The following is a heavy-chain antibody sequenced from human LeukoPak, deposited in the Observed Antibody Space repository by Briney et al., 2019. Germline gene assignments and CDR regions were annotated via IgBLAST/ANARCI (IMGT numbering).Heavy chain of an antibody. Sequence: GGSLRLSCAASGFTFSSYWMSWVRQAPGKGLEWVANIKQDGSETTYADSVRGRFTIFRDNAKDSVYLQMNSLGAEDSATYYCVREGFYFFDFWGQGTLVTVSS. J-gene: IGHJ4*01. CDR1: GFTFSSYW. V-gene: IGHV3-7*01. CDR2: IKQDGSET. CDR3: VREGFYFFDF.